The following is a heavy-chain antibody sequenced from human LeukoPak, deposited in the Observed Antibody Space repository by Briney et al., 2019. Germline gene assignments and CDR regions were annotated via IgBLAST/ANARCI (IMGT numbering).Heavy chain of an antibody. CDR3: ATWDNAWEFAY. J-gene: IGHJ4*02. Sequence: PGGSLRLSCAASAFTFSTYYMSWVRQAPGKGLEWVASIKEDGSEKYYVDSLKGRFTISRDNAKNSLYLQMTSLTAEDTAVYYCATWDNAWEFAYWGQGTVVSVSS. CDR2: IKEDGSEK. V-gene: IGHV3-7*05. CDR1: AFTFSTYY. D-gene: IGHD1-26*01.